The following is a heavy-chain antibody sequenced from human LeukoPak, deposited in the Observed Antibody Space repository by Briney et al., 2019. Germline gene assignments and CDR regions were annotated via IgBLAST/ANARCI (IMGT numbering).Heavy chain of an antibody. CDR1: GYTFTGYY. D-gene: IGHD6-13*01. Sequence: ASVKVSCKASGYTFTGYYMHWVRQAPGQGLEWMGWINPNSGGTNYAQKFQGWVTMTRDTSISTAYMELSRLRSDDTAVYYCARDLPPVLSIAAAAPNDPWGQGTLVTVSS. V-gene: IGHV1-2*04. CDR2: INPNSGGT. J-gene: IGHJ5*02. CDR3: ARDLPPVLSIAAAAPNDP.